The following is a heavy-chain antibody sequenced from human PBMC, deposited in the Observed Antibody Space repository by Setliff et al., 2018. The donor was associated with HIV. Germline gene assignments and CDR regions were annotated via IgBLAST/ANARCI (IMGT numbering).Heavy chain of an antibody. Sequence: ASVKVSCKPSGGTFSGYVLIWVRQAPGQGLEWMGGIIPFFRTTNYAQKFQGRVTVTADISTSTAYMELRSLRSDDTAVYYCARDKTGDLWYFDSWGQGTLVTVSS. CDR3: ARDKTGDLWYFDS. CDR2: IIPFFRTT. V-gene: IGHV1-69*06. J-gene: IGHJ4*02. D-gene: IGHD7-27*01. CDR1: GGTFSGYV.